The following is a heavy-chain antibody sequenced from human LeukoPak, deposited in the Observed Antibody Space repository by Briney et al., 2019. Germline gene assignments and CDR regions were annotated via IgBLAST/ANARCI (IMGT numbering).Heavy chain of an antibody. Sequence: SETLSLTCTVSGGYISSGDYYWSWIRQPPGKGLEWIGYIYYSGSTYYSPSLKSRVTISVDTSKNQFSLKLGSVTAADTAVYYCARHMGSSGYYYYYYYYGMDVWGQGTTVTVSS. CDR3: ARHMGSSGYYYYYYYYGMDV. CDR2: IYYSGST. CDR1: GGYISSGDYY. J-gene: IGHJ6*02. D-gene: IGHD3-22*01. V-gene: IGHV4-30-4*01.